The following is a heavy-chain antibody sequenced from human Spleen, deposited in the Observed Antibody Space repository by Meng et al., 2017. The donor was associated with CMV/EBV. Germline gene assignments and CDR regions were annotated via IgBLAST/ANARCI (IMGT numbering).Heavy chain of an antibody. CDR1: GFTVSSNY. Sequence: GESLKISCAASGFTVSSNYMSWVRQAPGKGLEWVAFIRFDGSNEQYAGSVKGRFTISRDNAKNTLYLQMNSLRAEDTAVYYCVRDDDCSSTSCLTYYYYGMDVWGQGTTVTVSS. D-gene: IGHD2-2*01. CDR3: VRDDDCSSTSCLTYYYYGMDV. V-gene: IGHV3-30*02. J-gene: IGHJ6*02. CDR2: IRFDGSNE.